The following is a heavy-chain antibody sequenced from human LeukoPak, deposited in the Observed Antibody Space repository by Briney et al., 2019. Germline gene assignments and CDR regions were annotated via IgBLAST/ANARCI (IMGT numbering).Heavy chain of an antibody. J-gene: IGHJ5*01. D-gene: IGHD5-18*01. CDR3: ARGIQYNWFDS. Sequence: GGSLRLSCAVSGFSVTSNYMTWVRQAPGKGLEWVSIIYGGGSTYYADSAKGRFSISRDNAKNSLYLQMNSLRAEDTAVYYCARGIQYNWFDSWGQGTLVTVSS. CDR2: IYGGGST. V-gene: IGHV3-66*01. CDR1: GFSVTSNY.